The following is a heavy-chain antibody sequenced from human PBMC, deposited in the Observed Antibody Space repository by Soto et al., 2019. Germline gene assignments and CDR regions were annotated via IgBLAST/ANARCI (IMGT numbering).Heavy chain of an antibody. CDR1: GGSISSYY. V-gene: IGHV4-59*01. Sequence: PSETLSLTCTVSGGSISSYYWSWIRQPPGKGLEWIGYIYYSGSTNYNPSLKSRVTISVDTSKNQFSLKLSSVTAADTAVYYCARFPYPTYYYGSGSYFDYWGQGTLVTVS. D-gene: IGHD3-10*01. J-gene: IGHJ4*02. CDR3: ARFPYPTYYYGSGSYFDY. CDR2: IYYSGST.